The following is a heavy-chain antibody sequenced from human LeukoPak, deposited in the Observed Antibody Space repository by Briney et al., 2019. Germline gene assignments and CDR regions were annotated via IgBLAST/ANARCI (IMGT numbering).Heavy chain of an antibody. Sequence: GGSLRLSCAASGFTFSSYGMHWVRQAPGKGLEGVAVIWYDGSNKYYADSVKGRFTISRDNSKNTLYLQMNSLRAEDTAVYYCARIGGGSVADYYYYGMDVWGQGTTVTVSS. D-gene: IGHD2-15*01. CDR1: GFTFSSYG. CDR3: ARIGGGSVADYYYYGMDV. V-gene: IGHV3-33*01. J-gene: IGHJ6*02. CDR2: IWYDGSNK.